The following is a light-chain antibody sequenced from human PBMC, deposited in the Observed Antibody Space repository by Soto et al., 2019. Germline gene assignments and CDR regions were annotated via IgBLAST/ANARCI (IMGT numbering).Light chain of an antibody. Sequence: DIVRTQSPDSLSLSLGERATINCKSSQGVLDSSNNKNYLAWYQQKPGQPPKLLIYWASTRELGVPDRFSGSGSGADLTLTISSLQAEDVAVYFCHQYYRTPYTFGQGTKLEIK. J-gene: IGKJ2*01. V-gene: IGKV4-1*01. CDR1: QGVLDSSNNKNY. CDR2: WAS. CDR3: HQYYRTPYT.